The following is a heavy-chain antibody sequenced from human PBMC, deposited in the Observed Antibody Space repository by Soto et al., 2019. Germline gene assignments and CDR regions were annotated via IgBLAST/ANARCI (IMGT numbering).Heavy chain of an antibody. J-gene: IGHJ5*02. CDR3: AVVDSTGNWFDP. D-gene: IGHD6-25*01. CDR1: GGSISSSDFY. V-gene: IGHV4-39*01. CDR2: MYYSGTT. Sequence: QLQLQESGPGLVKPSETLSLTCTVSGGSISSSDFYWGWLRQTPGKGLEFIGSMYYSGTTYYNPSFNSRVTISVDTPKNQFTLKLISVTAADTAVYYCAVVDSTGNWFDPWGEGALVTVSS.